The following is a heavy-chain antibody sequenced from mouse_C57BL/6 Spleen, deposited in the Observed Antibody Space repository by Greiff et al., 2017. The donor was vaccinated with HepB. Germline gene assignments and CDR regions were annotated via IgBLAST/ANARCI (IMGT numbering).Heavy chain of an antibody. V-gene: IGHV3-8*01. CDR2: ISYSGST. Sequence: EVNVVESGPGLAKPSQTLSLTCSVTGYSITSDYWNWIRKFPGNKLEYMGYISYSGSTYYNPSLKSRISITRDTSKNQYYLQLNSVTTEDTATYYCARSGPLYYYAMDYWGQGTSVTVSS. CDR1: GYSITSDY. CDR3: ARSGPLYYYAMDY. D-gene: IGHD3-2*02. J-gene: IGHJ4*01.